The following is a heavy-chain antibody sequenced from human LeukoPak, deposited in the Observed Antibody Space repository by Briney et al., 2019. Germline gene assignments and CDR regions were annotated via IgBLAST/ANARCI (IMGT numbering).Heavy chain of an antibody. CDR3: AREAYYYDSSGYLNWFDP. V-gene: IGHV3-21*01. CDR1: GFTFSSYR. J-gene: IGHJ5*02. D-gene: IGHD3-22*01. Sequence: GGSLRLSCAASGFTFSSYRMNWVRQAPGKGLEWVSSISSSSSYIYYADSVKGRFTISRDNAKNSLYLQMNSLRAEGTAVYYCAREAYYYDSSGYLNWFDPWGQGTLVTVSS. CDR2: ISSSSSYI.